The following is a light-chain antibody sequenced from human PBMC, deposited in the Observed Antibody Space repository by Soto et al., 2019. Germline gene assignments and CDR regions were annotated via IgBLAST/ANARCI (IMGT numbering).Light chain of an antibody. CDR3: QQYYSYRRT. Sequence: AIRMTQSPSSLSSSTGDRATITCRACQGSSSYLSWYQQKPWKAPKLLIYAASTLQSGVPSRFSGSGSGTDFTLTISCLQSEDFATYCCQQYYSYRRTFGQGTKVDIK. V-gene: IGKV1-8*01. CDR2: AAS. CDR1: QGSSSY. J-gene: IGKJ1*01.